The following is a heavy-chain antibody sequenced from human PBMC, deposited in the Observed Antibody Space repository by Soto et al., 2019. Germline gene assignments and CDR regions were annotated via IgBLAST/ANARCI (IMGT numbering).Heavy chain of an antibody. CDR1: GFTFRNYG. CDR3: ARDHSRDWYFDL. V-gene: IGHV3-33*01. Sequence: QVQLVESGGGVVQPGRSLRLSCAASGFTFRNYGMHWVRQAPGKGLEWVAVIWYDGSLIYYADSVRGRFTISRDNSKNTLFMEMNSLRAEDTAVYYCARDHSRDWYFDLWGRGTLVTVSS. D-gene: IGHD5-18*01. CDR2: IWYDGSLI. J-gene: IGHJ2*01.